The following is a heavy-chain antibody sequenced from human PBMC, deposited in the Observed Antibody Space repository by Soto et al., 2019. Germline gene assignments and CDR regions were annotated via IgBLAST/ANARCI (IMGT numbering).Heavy chain of an antibody. CDR3: ARGTYYFYMDV. CDR2: IYYSGNT. CDR1: GGSISSGGYY. V-gene: IGHV4-31*03. Sequence: PSETLSLTCTVSGGSISSGGYYWSWIRQHPGKGLEWIGYIYYSGNTYYNPSLKSRVTISVDTSDNQFSLTLSSVTAADTAVYYCARGTYYFYMDVWGKGTTVTVSS. J-gene: IGHJ6*03.